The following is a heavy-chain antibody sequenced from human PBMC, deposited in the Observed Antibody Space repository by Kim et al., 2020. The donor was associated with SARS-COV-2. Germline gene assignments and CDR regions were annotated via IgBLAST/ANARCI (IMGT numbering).Heavy chain of an antibody. J-gene: IGHJ6*02. CDR3: AGWFGELFYYYYGMDV. Sequence: SETLSLTCTVSGGSISSGGYYWSWIRQHPGKGLEWIGYIYYSGSTYYNPSLKSRVTISVDTSKNQFSLKLSSVTAADTAVYYCAGWFGELFYYYYGMDVWGQGTTVTVSS. CDR2: IYYSGST. CDR1: GGSISSGGYY. D-gene: IGHD3-10*01. V-gene: IGHV4-31*03.